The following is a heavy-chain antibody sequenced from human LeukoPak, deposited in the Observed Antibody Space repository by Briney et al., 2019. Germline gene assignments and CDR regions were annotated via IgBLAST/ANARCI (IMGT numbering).Heavy chain of an antibody. CDR2: INPNSGGT. CDR1: EYTFTGDY. V-gene: IGHV1-2*02. Sequence: ASVKVSCKASEYTFTGDYVHWVRQAPGQGLEWMGWINPNSGGTNYAQKFQGRVTMTRDTSINTAYMELSRLTSDDTAVYCCARDQDGYNYDYWGQGTLVTVSS. J-gene: IGHJ4*02. D-gene: IGHD5-24*01. CDR3: ARDQDGYNYDY.